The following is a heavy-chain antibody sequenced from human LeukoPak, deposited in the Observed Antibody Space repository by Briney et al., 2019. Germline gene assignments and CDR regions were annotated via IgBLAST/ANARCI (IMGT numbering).Heavy chain of an antibody. V-gene: IGHV4-59*08. CDR3: ARYTAMAPFYFDY. CDR2: IYYSGST. Sequence: SETLSLTCTVSGGSITNYYWSWIRQPPGKGLGWIGYIYYSGSTNYNPSLKSRVTTSVDTSKNQFSLKLTSVTAADTAVYYCARYTAMAPFYFDYWGQGTLVTVSS. J-gene: IGHJ4*02. D-gene: IGHD5-18*01. CDR1: GGSITNYY.